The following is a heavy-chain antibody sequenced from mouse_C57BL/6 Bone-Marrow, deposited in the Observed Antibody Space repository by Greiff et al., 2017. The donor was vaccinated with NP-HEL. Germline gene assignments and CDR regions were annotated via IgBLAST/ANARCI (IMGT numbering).Heavy chain of an antibody. V-gene: IGHV6-6*01. CDR1: GFTFSDAW. Sequence: VQLKESGGGLVQPGGSMKLSCAASGFTFSDAWMDWVRQSPEKGLEWVAEIRNKANNHATYYAESVKGRFTISRDDSKSSVYLQMNSLRAEDTGIYYCTRGGLRRPYAMDYWGQGTSVTVSS. CDR2: IRNKANNHAT. J-gene: IGHJ4*01. D-gene: IGHD2-4*01. CDR3: TRGGLRRPYAMDY.